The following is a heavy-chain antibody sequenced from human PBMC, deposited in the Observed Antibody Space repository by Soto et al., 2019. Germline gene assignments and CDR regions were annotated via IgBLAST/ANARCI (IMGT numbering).Heavy chain of an antibody. CDR2: IHYTGST. CDR3: SRDLTISSTDGPLVP. Sequence: KPSETLSLTCTVSGGSMSRYYWTWIRQPPGKGLEWIGNIHYTGSTNYNPSLKSRVTILLGTSTSQFSLKVSFVTAADTAVSYCSRDLTISSTDGPLVPWGRGTLVT. J-gene: IGHJ5*02. CDR1: GGSMSRYY. D-gene: IGHD1-1*01. V-gene: IGHV4-59*01.